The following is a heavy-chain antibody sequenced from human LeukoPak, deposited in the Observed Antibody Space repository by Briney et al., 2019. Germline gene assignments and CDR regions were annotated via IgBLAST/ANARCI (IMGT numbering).Heavy chain of an antibody. V-gene: IGHV3-7*01. CDR1: GFTFSRFW. CDR2: IKQGGSEI. CDR3: AGDRESESDSEGDY. D-gene: IGHD4-11*01. J-gene: IGHJ4*02. Sequence: PGGSLRLSCSASGFTFSRFWMSWVRQAPGKGLEYVALIKQGGSEIYHMDSVKGRFTISRDDATNSLYLQMNGLRVEDTALYYCAGDRESESDSEGDYWGQGTLVTVSS.